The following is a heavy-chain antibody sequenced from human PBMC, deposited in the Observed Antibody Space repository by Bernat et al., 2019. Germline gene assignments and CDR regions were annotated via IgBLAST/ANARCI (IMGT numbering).Heavy chain of an antibody. CDR1: GFTFSGSA. CDR2: IRSKANTCAT. J-gene: IGHJ3*02. V-gene: IGHV3-73*02. D-gene: IGHD4-17*01. Sequence: EVQLVESGGGLVQPGGSLKLSCAASGFTFSGSAMHWVRQASGKGLGWVGRIRSKANTCATAYAASVKGRFTISRDDSKNTAYLQMNSLKTEDTAMYYCTRLNGDYWSDAFDIWGQGTMVTVSS. CDR3: TRLNGDYWSDAFDI.